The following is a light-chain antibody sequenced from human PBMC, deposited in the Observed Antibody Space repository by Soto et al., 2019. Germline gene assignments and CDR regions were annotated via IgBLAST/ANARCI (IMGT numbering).Light chain of an antibody. CDR1: SSDVGSYKY. CDR3: ISYTTSSTVL. J-gene: IGLJ2*01. V-gene: IGLV2-14*01. CDR2: EVS. Sequence: QSALTQPASVSGSPGQSITISCTGTSSDVGSYKYVSWYQHYPGKAPKLIIYEVSNRPSGVSDRFSGSKSGNTASLTISGLQAEDDADYYCISYTTSSTVLFGGGTKLTVL.